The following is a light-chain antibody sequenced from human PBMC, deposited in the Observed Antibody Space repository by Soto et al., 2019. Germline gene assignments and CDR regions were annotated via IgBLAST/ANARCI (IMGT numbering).Light chain of an antibody. CDR3: QHYNSYSEA. CDR2: KAS. V-gene: IGKV1-5*03. CDR1: QTISSW. J-gene: IGKJ1*01. Sequence: DIQMTQSPSTLSGSVGDRVTITCRASQTISSWLAWYQQKPGKAPKLLIYKASTLKSGVPSRFSGSGSGTEFNLTISRLKPDDLENSYCQHYNSYSEAFGQGTKV.